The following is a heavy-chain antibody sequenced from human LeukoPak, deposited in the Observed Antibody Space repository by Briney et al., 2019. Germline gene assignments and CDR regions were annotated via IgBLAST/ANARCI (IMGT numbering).Heavy chain of an antibody. CDR2: IYTSGST. CDR1: GGSISSYY. J-gene: IGHJ5*02. Sequence: SSETLSLTCTVSGGSISSYYWSWIRQPAGKGLEWIGRIYTSGSTNYNPSLKSRVTMSVDTSKNQFSLKLSSVTAADTAVYYCARAGRVTIFGVDSNWFDPWGQGTLVTVSS. CDR3: ARAGRVTIFGVDSNWFDP. V-gene: IGHV4-4*07. D-gene: IGHD3-3*01.